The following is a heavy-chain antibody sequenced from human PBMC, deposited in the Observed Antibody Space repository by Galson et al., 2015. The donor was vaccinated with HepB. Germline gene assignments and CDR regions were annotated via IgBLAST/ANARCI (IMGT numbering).Heavy chain of an antibody. CDR3: AKVPIRCCSRTPCAAPFDP. J-gene: IGHJ5*02. V-gene: IGHV3-9*01. CDR1: GFTFDDYA. Sequence: SLRLSCAASGFTFDDYAMHWVRQAPGKGLEWVSGISWNGGSIVYADSVKGRFTISRDNAKNSLYLQMNSLRVEDTALYYCAKVPIRCCSRTPCAAPFDPWGQGTLVTVSS. CDR2: ISWNGGSI. D-gene: IGHD2-2*01.